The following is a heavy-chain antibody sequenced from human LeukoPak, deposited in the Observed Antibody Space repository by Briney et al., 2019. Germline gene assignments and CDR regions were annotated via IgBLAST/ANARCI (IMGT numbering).Heavy chain of an antibody. J-gene: IGHJ6*03. Sequence: GASVKVSCKASGYTFTSYYMHWVRQAPGQGLEWMGIINPSGGSTSYAQKFQGRVTMTRDTSTSTVYVELSSLRSEDTAVYYCAHGPAAGIAAAGHYMDVWGKGTTVTVSS. CDR2: INPSGGST. D-gene: IGHD6-13*01. V-gene: IGHV1-46*01. CDR1: GYTFTSYY. CDR3: AHGPAAGIAAAGHYMDV.